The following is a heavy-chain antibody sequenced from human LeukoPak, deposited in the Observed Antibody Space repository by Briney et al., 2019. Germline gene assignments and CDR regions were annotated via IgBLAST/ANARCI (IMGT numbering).Heavy chain of an antibody. V-gene: IGHV5-51*01. CDR2: IYPGDSDT. J-gene: IGHJ2*01. CDR1: GYSFATHW. Sequence: GESLKISCKGSGYSFATHWIGWVRQMPGKGLEWMGFIYPGDSDTKYSPSFQGQVTISVDKSISTAYLQWSSLKASDTATYYCARHLVNWYFDLWGRGTLVTVSS. D-gene: IGHD2-8*02. CDR3: ARHLVNWYFDL.